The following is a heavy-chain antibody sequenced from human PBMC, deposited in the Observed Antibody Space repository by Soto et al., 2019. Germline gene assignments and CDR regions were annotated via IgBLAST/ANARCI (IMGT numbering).Heavy chain of an antibody. D-gene: IGHD2-2*01. CDR1: GGTFSSYT. Sequence: ASVKVSCKASGGTFSSYTISWVRQAPGQGLEWMGRIIPILGIANYAQKFQGRVTITADKSTSTAYMELSSLRSEDTAVYYCARAVLPAAHFDYWGQGTLVTVSS. CDR2: IIPILGIA. J-gene: IGHJ4*02. CDR3: ARAVLPAAHFDY. V-gene: IGHV1-69*02.